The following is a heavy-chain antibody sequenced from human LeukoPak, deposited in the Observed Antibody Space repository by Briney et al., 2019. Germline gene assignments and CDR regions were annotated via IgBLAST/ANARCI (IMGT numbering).Heavy chain of an antibody. D-gene: IGHD1-1*01. Sequence: SGPTLVKPTQTLTLTCTFSGFSLSTSGVAVGWIRQPPGKNLERLALIYWDDDKRYSPSLRSRITVTKDTSKNQVVLTMTNMDPVDTATYFCANKAPIGTFDDWGQGTLVTVSS. CDR3: ANKAPIGTFDD. CDR2: IYWDDDK. CDR1: GFSLSTSGVA. V-gene: IGHV2-5*02. J-gene: IGHJ4*02.